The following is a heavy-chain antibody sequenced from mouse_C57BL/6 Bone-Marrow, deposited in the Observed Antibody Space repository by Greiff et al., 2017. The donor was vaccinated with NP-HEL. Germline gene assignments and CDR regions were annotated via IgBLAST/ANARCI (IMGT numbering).Heavy chain of an antibody. CDR1: GYTFTSYG. J-gene: IGHJ2*01. Sequence: VQLQESGAELARPGASVKLSCKASGYTFTSYGISWVKQRTGQGLEWIGEIYPRSGNTYYNEKFKGKATLTADKSSSTAYMELRSLTSEDAAVYFCARGYGNSYYFDYWCQGTTLTVSS. CDR2: IYPRSGNT. V-gene: IGHV1-81*01. D-gene: IGHD2-10*02. CDR3: ARGYGNSYYFDY.